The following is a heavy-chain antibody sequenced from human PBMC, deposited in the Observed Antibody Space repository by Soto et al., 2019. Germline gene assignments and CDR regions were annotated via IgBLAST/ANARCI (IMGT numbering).Heavy chain of an antibody. CDR1: GYTFTTGD. CDR2: INPNTGDT. V-gene: IGHV1-8*01. D-gene: IGHD2-21*02. CDR3: ARAKRTLSTCDV. J-gene: IGHJ4*02. Sequence: QVQLLQSGAEVKKPGASVKVSCKASGYTFTTGDLNWVRQAPGQGLEWMGWINPNTGDTGYAQKFQGRLTMTRETSLGTAYMVLSNLRSEATAFYYCARAKRTLSTCDVWGQGTLVTVSS.